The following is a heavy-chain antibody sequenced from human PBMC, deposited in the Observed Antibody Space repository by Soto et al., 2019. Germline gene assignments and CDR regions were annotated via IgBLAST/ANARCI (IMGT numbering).Heavy chain of an antibody. CDR1: GGTFSSYA. Sequence: GASVKVSCKASGGTFSSYAISWVRQAPGQGLEWMGGIIPIFGTANYAQKFQGRVTITADESTSTAYMELSSLRSEDTAVYYRAIGYCISTSCLFDPWGQGTLVTVSS. CDR3: AIGYCISTSCLFDP. J-gene: IGHJ5*02. D-gene: IGHD2-2*03. V-gene: IGHV1-69*13. CDR2: IIPIFGTA.